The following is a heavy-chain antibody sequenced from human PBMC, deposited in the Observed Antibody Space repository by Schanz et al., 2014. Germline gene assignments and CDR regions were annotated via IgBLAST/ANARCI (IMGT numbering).Heavy chain of an antibody. CDR2: ISGGGGTT. CDR3: ARKMKLGVYGGKGHDSLDI. D-gene: IGHD4-17*01. J-gene: IGHJ3*02. V-gene: IGHV3-23*01. CDR1: GFTFSSYA. Sequence: EVQLLESGGGLVQPGGSLRLSCAASGFTFSSYAMSWVRQAPGKGLEWVSAISGGGGTTYYADSVKGRFTISRDNSKNLLYLQMNTLRAEDTAVYYCARKMKLGVYGGKGHDSLDIWGQGTMVTVSS.